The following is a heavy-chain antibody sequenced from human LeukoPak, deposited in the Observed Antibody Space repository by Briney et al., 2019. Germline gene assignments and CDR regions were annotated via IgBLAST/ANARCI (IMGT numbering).Heavy chain of an antibody. D-gene: IGHD2-15*01. Sequence: SETLSLTCTVSGGSMTNYYWTWLRHPAGGTLEWLRRVYGSGSTNYTPSLRRRLAMSLATSKNQSYLKLSAVTAADRAVYYCARPPGYCVGGSCQTRGVDPWGEGTLVTVSS. CDR1: GGSMTNYY. CDR2: VYGSGST. V-gene: IGHV4-4*07. J-gene: IGHJ5*02. CDR3: ARPPGYCVGGSCQTRGVDP.